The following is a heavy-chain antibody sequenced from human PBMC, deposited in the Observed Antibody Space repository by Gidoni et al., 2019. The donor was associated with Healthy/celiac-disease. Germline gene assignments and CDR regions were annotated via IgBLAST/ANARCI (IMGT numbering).Heavy chain of an antibody. CDR3: ARDFLVSSIAALVHYGMDV. J-gene: IGHJ6*04. D-gene: IGHD6-6*01. Sequence: QVQLQESGPGLVKPSETLSLTCTVSGGSISSYYWSWIRQPAGKGLEWIGRIYTSGSTNYNPSLKSRVTMSVDTSKTQFSLKLSSVTAADTAVYYCARDFLVSSIAALVHYGMDVWGKGTTVTVSS. CDR1: GGSISSYY. V-gene: IGHV4-4*07. CDR2: IYTSGST.